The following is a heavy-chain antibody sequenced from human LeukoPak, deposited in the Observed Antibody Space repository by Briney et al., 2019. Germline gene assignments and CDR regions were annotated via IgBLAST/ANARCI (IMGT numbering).Heavy chain of an antibody. CDR1: GGTFSSYA. D-gene: IGHD2-15*01. J-gene: IGHJ4*02. V-gene: IGHV1-69*13. Sequence: SVKVSCKASGGTFSSYAISWVRQAPGQGLEWMGGINPIFGTANYAQKFQGRVTITADESTSTAYMELSSLRSEDTAVYYCARENCSGGSCYFDTLAYFDYWGQGTLVTVSS. CDR3: ARENCSGGSCYFDTLAYFDY. CDR2: INPIFGTA.